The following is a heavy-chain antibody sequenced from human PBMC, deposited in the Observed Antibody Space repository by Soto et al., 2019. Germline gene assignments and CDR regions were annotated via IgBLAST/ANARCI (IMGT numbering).Heavy chain of an antibody. Sequence: GGSLRLSCAASGFTFSSYAMSWVRQAPGKGLEWVSAISGSGGSTYYADSVKGRFTISRDNSKNTLYLQMNSLRAEDTAVYYCAKDHVLRFLEWAADIKYYFDYWGQGTLVTVSS. CDR2: ISGSGGST. CDR1: GFTFSSYA. CDR3: AKDHVLRFLEWAADIKYYFDY. V-gene: IGHV3-23*01. J-gene: IGHJ4*02. D-gene: IGHD3-3*01.